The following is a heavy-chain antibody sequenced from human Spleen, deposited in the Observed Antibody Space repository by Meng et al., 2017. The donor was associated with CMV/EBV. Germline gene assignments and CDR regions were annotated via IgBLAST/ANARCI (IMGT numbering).Heavy chain of an antibody. CDR1: AYSFTSYW. CDR2: IYPGDSDA. Sequence: GGSLRLSCMGSAYSFTSYWIGWVRQMPGKGLEWMGIIYPGDSDARYSPSFQGQVTISADKSISTAYLQWSSLKASDTAIYYCARHANYYYDSSGMFDHWGQGTLVTVSS. D-gene: IGHD3-22*01. J-gene: IGHJ5*02. V-gene: IGHV5-51*01. CDR3: ARHANYYYDSSGMFDH.